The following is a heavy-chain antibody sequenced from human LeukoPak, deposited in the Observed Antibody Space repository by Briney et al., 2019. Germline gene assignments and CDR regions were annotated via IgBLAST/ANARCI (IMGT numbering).Heavy chain of an antibody. V-gene: IGHV4-59*01. CDR1: GCSLSSYY. Sequence: SETLSLTCSVCGCSLSSYYWSWIRQPPGKGLEWIGYIYYSGNTNYNPSLKSRVTISIDTSKNQFSLKLTSVTAADTAVYYCARAGSSGYLIDYWGQGTLVTVSS. D-gene: IGHD3-22*01. CDR3: ARAGSSGYLIDY. CDR2: IYYSGNT. J-gene: IGHJ4*02.